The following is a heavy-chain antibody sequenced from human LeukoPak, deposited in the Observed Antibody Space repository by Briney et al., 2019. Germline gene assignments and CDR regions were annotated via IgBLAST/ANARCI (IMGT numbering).Heavy chain of an antibody. CDR1: GYSFTSYW. CDR3: ARGTSSDGADYYYYMDV. J-gene: IGHJ6*03. D-gene: IGHD1-26*01. Sequence: GESLKISCKGSGYSFTSYWIGWVRQMPGKGLEWTGIIYPGDSDTRYSPSFQGQVTISADKSISTAYLQWSSLKASDTAMYYCARGTSSDGADYYYYMDVWGKGTTVTVSS. V-gene: IGHV5-51*01. CDR2: IYPGDSDT.